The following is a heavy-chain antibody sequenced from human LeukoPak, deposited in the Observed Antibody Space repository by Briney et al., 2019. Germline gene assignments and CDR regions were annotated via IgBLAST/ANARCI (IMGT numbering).Heavy chain of an antibody. J-gene: IGHJ2*01. CDR2: IYYSGST. V-gene: IGHV4-59*01. Sequence: PSETLSLICTVSGGSISSYYWSWIRQPPGKGLEWIGYIYYSGSTNYNPSLKSRVTISVDTSKNQFSLKLSSVTAADTAVYYCARDGWFGPPGGGFDLWGRGTLVTVSS. CDR1: GGSISSYY. D-gene: IGHD3-10*01. CDR3: ARDGWFGPPGGGFDL.